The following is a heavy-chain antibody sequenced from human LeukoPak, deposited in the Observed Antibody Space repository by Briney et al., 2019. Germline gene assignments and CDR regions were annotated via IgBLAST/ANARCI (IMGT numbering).Heavy chain of an antibody. J-gene: IGHJ5*02. CDR3: ARTPGLRMYNWFDP. V-gene: IGHV1-69*13. CDR2: IIPIFGTA. CDR1: GGTFTSYA. D-gene: IGHD5-12*01. Sequence: PVQVSCKASGGTFTSYAISWVRQAPGQGPLLMGGIIPIFGTANYAQKFQGRVTITADESTSTANMELSSLRSEDTAVYYCARTPGLRMYNWFDPWGQGTLVTVSS.